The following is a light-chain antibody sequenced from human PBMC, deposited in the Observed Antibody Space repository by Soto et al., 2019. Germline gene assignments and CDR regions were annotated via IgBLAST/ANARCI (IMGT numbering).Light chain of an antibody. CDR2: DVS. Sequence: QSALTQPRSVSGSRGQSVTISCTGTSSDVGGYNYVSWYQQHPGKAPKRMIYDVSKRPSGVPDRFSGSKSGNTASLTISGLQAEDEADYYCCSYAGSYTFVVFGGGTKLTVL. J-gene: IGLJ2*01. CDR3: CSYAGSYTFVV. CDR1: SSDVGGYNY. V-gene: IGLV2-11*01.